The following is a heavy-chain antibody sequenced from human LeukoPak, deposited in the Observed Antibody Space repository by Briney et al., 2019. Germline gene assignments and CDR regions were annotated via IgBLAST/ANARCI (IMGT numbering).Heavy chain of an antibody. CDR1: GGSFSGYY. V-gene: IGHV4-34*01. CDR3: ARAGYSYGYVDY. J-gene: IGHJ4*02. CDR2: INHSGRT. Sequence: SETLSLTCAVYGGSFSGYYWSWIRQSPGKGLEWIGGINHSGRTNYNPSLKSRVTISVDTSKNQFSLKLSSVTAADTAVYYCARAGYSYGYVDYWGQGTLVTVSS. D-gene: IGHD5-18*01.